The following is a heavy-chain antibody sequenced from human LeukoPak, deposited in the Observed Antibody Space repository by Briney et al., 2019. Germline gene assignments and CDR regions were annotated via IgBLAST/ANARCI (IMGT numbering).Heavy chain of an antibody. J-gene: IGHJ4*02. Sequence: GGSLRLSCTASGFTVSSTYMSWVHQAPGKGLEWVSIIYSGGNTYYADSVKGRFTISRDNSKNTLYLQMNSLRAEDTAVYYCAKSYYYGSGSRFDYWGQGTLVTVSS. CDR2: IYSGGNT. V-gene: IGHV3-53*01. CDR1: GFTVSSTY. CDR3: AKSYYYGSGSRFDY. D-gene: IGHD3-10*01.